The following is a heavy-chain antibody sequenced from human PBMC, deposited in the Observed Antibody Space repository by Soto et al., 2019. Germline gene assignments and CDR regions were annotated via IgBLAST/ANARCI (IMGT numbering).Heavy chain of an antibody. Sequence: AASVKVSCKAFGYTFTTYGLSWVRQAPGQGLEWVGWVSPYNGNTYYAPSLQDRVTMTTDTPTSTAYISLRGLRSDDTAIYYCVRGGILEANRPYYHYGLDVWGQGTPVTVSS. CDR2: VSPYNGNT. CDR3: VRGGILEANRPYYHYGLDV. J-gene: IGHJ6*02. CDR1: GYTFTTYG. D-gene: IGHD1-1*01. V-gene: IGHV1-18*01.